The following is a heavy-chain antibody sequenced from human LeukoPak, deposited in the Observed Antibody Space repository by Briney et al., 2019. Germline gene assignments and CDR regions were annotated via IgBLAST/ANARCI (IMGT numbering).Heavy chain of an antibody. D-gene: IGHD1-26*01. CDR2: IRYDGGNK. Sequence: PGGSLRLSCAASGFTFSSYGMHWVRQAPGKGLEWVAFIRYDGGNKYYADSVKGRFTISRDNSKNTLYLQMNSLRAEDTAVYYCAKDRYSGSYLQTGPCAHWGQGILVTVSS. CDR3: AKDRYSGSYLQTGPCAH. V-gene: IGHV3-30*02. J-gene: IGHJ4*02. CDR1: GFTFSSYG.